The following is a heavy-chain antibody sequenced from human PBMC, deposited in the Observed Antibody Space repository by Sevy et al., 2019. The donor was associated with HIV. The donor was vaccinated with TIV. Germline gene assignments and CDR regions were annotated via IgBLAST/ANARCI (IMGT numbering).Heavy chain of an antibody. D-gene: IGHD2-21*01. J-gene: IGHJ4*02. CDR2: IWNDGSNK. CDR3: AGGGEFNDGSAKREFDY. CDR1: GFTFSNYG. V-gene: IGHV3-33*01. Sequence: GGSLRLSCAASGFTFSNYGMHWVRQAQGTGMERVGVIWNDGSNKNHADPGKGRFTITRDNSKNTLYLRMNSLRVEDTAVYFCAGGGEFNDGSAKREFDYWGQGTLVTVSS.